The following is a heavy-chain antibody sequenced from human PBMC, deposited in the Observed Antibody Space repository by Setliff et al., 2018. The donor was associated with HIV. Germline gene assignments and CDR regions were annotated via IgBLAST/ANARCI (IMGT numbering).Heavy chain of an antibody. CDR1: SYSISSGYY. CDR2: IYHSGST. D-gene: IGHD3-10*01. CDR3: ARVQVSGTYPIDY. Sequence: SETLSLTCAVSSYSISSGYYWGWIRQPPGKGLEWIGNIYHSGSTYYNPSLKIRVTISVDTSKNQFSLKLSSVTAADTAVYYCARVQVSGTYPIDYWGQGTLVTVSS. V-gene: IGHV4-38-2*01. J-gene: IGHJ4*02.